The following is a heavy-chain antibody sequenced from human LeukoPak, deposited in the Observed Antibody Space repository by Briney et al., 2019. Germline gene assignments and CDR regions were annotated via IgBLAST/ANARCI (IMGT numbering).Heavy chain of an antibody. J-gene: IGHJ6*03. D-gene: IGHD4-11*01. Sequence: SETLSLTCTVSGGSISSGSYYWSWIRQPAGKGLEWIGRIYTSGSTNYNPSLKSRVTISVGTSKNQFSLKLSSVTAADTAVYYCARGRGGLYRVTTSDYYYYYYMDVWGKGTTVTVSS. CDR2: IYTSGST. CDR3: ARGRGGLYRVTTSDYYYYYYMDV. CDR1: GGSISSGSYY. V-gene: IGHV4-61*02.